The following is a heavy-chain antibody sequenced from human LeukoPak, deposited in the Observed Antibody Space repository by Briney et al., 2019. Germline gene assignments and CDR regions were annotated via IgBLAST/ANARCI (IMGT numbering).Heavy chain of an antibody. CDR1: GFTFSSYS. J-gene: IGHJ4*02. CDR2: ISSSSSTI. D-gene: IGHD2-15*01. CDR3: ARGDCNGGSCYLSLTTIDY. Sequence: PGGSLRLSCAASGFTFSSYSMNWVRQAPGKGLEWVSYISSSSSTIYYADSVKGRFTISRDNAENSLFLQMNSLRAEDTAVYYCARGDCNGGSCYLSLTTIDYWGQGTLVTVPS. V-gene: IGHV3-48*01.